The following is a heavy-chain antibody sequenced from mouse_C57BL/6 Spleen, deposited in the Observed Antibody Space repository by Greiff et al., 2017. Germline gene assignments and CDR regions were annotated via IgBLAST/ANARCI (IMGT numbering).Heavy chain of an antibody. CDR2: IDPENGDT. CDR1: GFNIKDDY. CDR3: DTTVVAGYFDV. J-gene: IGHJ1*03. V-gene: IGHV14-4*01. D-gene: IGHD1-1*01. Sequence: EVQLQQSGAELVRPGASVKLSCTASGFNIKDDYMHWVKQRPEQGLEWIGWIDPENGDTEYASKFQGKATITADTSSNTAYLQLSSLTSEDTAVYYCDTTVVAGYFDVWGTGTTVTVSS.